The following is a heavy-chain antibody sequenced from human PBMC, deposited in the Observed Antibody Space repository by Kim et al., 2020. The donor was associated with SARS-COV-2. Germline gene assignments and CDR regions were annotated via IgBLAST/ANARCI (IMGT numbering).Heavy chain of an antibody. J-gene: IGHJ4*01. V-gene: IGHV3-30-3*01. D-gene: IGHD6-13*01. CDR2: ISYDGSNK. Sequence: GGSLRLSCAASGFTFSSYAMHWVRQAPGKGLEWVAVISYDGSNKYYADSVKGRFTISRYNSKNTLYLQMNSLRAEDTAVYYCARDYSSIAAAGHFDYWG. CDR1: GFTFSSYA. CDR3: ARDYSSIAAAGHFDY.